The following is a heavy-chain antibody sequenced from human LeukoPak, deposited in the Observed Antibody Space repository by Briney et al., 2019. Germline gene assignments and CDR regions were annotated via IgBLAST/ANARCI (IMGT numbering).Heavy chain of an antibody. CDR1: GFTFSSYG. J-gene: IGHJ4*02. V-gene: IGHV3-21*04. D-gene: IGHD6-19*01. Sequence: GGSLRLSCAASGFTFSSYGMSWVRQAPGKGLEWVSSISSSSSYIYYADSVKGRFTISRDNAKNSLYLQMNSLRAEDTAVYYCAKVAEQWLVRPPNYWGQGTLVTVSS. CDR2: ISSSSSYI. CDR3: AKVAEQWLVRPPNY.